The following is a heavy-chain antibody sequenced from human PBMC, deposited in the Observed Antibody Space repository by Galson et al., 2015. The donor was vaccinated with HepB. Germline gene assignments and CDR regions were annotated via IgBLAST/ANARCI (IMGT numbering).Heavy chain of an antibody. D-gene: IGHD4-17*01. Sequence: ETLSLTCTVSGGSISSYYWSWIRQPPGKGLEWIGYIYYSGSTNYNPSLKSRVTISVDTSKNQFSLKLSSVTAADTAVYYCAREGHDYGDYGVGDAFDIWGQGTMVTVSS. J-gene: IGHJ3*02. V-gene: IGHV4-59*01. CDR3: AREGHDYGDYGVGDAFDI. CDR2: IYYSGST. CDR1: GGSISSYY.